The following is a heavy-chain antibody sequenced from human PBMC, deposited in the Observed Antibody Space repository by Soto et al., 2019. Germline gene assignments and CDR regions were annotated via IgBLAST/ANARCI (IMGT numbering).Heavy chain of an antibody. J-gene: IGHJ4*02. CDR2: IWYDGSNK. Sequence: QVQLVESGGGVVQPGRSLRLSCAASGFTFSGYGMHWVRQAPGKGLEWVALIWYDGSNKNYADSVKGRFTISRDDSKNTLYLQMNSLRAEDTAVYYCARDAYLGSGSYAYWGQGTLVTVSS. CDR3: ARDAYLGSGSYAY. V-gene: IGHV3-33*01. D-gene: IGHD3-10*01. CDR1: GFTFSGYG.